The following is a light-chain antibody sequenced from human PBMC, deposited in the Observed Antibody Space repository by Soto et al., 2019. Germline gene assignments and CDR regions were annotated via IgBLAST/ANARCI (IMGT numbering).Light chain of an antibody. J-gene: IGKJ1*01. CDR3: QQYNNWPPWT. CDR1: QSVSSN. Sequence: EIVMTQSPATLPVSPGERATLSCRASQSVSSNLAWYQQKPGQAPRLLIYGASTRATGIPARFSGSGSGTEFTLTISSLKSEDFALYYCQQYNNWPPWTFGQGTKVEIK. CDR2: GAS. V-gene: IGKV3-15*01.